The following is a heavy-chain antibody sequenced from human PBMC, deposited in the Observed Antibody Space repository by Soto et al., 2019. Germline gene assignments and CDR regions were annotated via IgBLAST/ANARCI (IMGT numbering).Heavy chain of an antibody. Sequence: VQLVESGGGVVQPGRSLRLSCAASGFTFSSYGMHWVRQAPGKGLEWVAVISYDGSNKYYADSVKGRFTISRDNSKNTRYLQMNSLRAEDTAVYYCAKGDYGDYRAPHWFDPWGQGTLVTVSS. CDR2: ISYDGSNK. D-gene: IGHD4-17*01. CDR1: GFTFSSYG. CDR3: AKGDYGDYRAPHWFDP. J-gene: IGHJ5*02. V-gene: IGHV3-30*18.